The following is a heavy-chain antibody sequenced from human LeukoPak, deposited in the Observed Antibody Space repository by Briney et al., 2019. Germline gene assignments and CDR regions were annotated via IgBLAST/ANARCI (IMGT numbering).Heavy chain of an antibody. CDR1: GYTFTSYD. D-gene: IGHD3-10*01. CDR3: ARDLIKTITMVRGVIMAAFDI. CDR2: MNPNSGNT. V-gene: IGHV1-8*03. Sequence: ASVKVSCKASGYTFTSYDINWVRQATGQGLEWMGWMNPNSGNTGYAQKFQGRVTITRNTSISTAYMELSSLRSEDTAVYYCARDLIKTITMVRGVIMAAFDIWGQGTMVTVSS. J-gene: IGHJ3*02.